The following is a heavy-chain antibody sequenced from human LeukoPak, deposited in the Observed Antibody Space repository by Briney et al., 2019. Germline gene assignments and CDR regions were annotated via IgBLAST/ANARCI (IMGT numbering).Heavy chain of an antibody. CDR1: EFTFSVYW. Sequence: GGSLRLSCAASEFTFSVYWMSWVRQAPGKGLEWVANINQDGSEKYYVDSVKGRFTISRDNAKNSLYLQMNSLRAEDTAVYYCARAEEYSSSSIFFDYWGQGTLVTVSS. CDR2: INQDGSEK. CDR3: ARAEEYSSSSIFFDY. J-gene: IGHJ4*02. D-gene: IGHD6-6*01. V-gene: IGHV3-7*01.